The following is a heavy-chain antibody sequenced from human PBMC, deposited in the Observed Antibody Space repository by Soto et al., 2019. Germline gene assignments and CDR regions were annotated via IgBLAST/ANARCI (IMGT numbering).Heavy chain of an antibody. CDR1: GFTFSSYG. CDR3: ARDLLI. J-gene: IGHJ4*02. CDR2: ISYDGSDK. D-gene: IGHD2-15*01. Sequence: PGGSLRLSCAGSGFTFSSYGMHWVRQAPGKGLEWVAVISYDGSDKYYGDSVKGRFTISRDDAKNSLYLQMNSLRAEDTAVYYCARDLLIWGQGTLVTVSS. V-gene: IGHV3-30*03.